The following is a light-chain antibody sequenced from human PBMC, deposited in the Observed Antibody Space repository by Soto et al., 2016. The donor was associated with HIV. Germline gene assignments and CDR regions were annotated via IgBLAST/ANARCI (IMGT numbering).Light chain of an antibody. CDR2: AAS. Sequence: DIQMTQSPSSLSASVGDRVTITCRASQGISNYLAWYQQKPGKPPKLLISAASTLESGVPSRFRGSGSGTDFTLTISSLQPEDVATYYCQKYNGAPALTFGGGTKVEIK. CDR1: QGISNY. CDR3: QKYNGAPALT. V-gene: IGKV1-27*01. J-gene: IGKJ4*01.